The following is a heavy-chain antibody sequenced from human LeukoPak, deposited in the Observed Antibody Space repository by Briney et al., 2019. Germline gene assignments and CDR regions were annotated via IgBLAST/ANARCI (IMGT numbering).Heavy chain of an antibody. CDR3: ARDRRYSGYDYLNWFDP. Sequence: PGGSLRLSCAASGXTFSDYYMSWIRQAPGKGLEWVSYISSSSSYTNYADSVKGRFTISRDNAKNSLYLQMNSLRAEDTAVYYCARDRRYSGYDYLNWFDPWGQGTLVTVSS. CDR2: ISSSSSYT. D-gene: IGHD5-12*01. J-gene: IGHJ5*02. CDR1: GXTFSDYY. V-gene: IGHV3-11*05.